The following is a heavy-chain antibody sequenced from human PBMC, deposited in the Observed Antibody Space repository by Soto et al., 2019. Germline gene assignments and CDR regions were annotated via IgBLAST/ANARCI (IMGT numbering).Heavy chain of an antibody. J-gene: IGHJ4*02. Sequence: ESGGGLVQPGGSLRLSCAASGFSFSSYDMTWVRQAPGQGLEWVSSLSVTGGGPYYADSVRGRFTMSRDNSKNTLALEMSGLRADDSAVYYCAKGREPTTSAKFCFDNWGQGTLVTVSS. CDR2: LSVTGGGP. V-gene: IGHV3-23*01. CDR3: AKGREPTTSAKFCFDN. D-gene: IGHD1-26*01. CDR1: GFSFSSYD.